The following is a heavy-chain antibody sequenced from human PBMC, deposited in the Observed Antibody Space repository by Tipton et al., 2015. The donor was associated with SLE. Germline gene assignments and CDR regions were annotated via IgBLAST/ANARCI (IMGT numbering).Heavy chain of an antibody. CDR1: GFTFRNYG. CDR2: IYYDGSNQ. V-gene: IGHV3-33*01. CDR3: ARAPTISVAGTTDPFGMDV. D-gene: IGHD6-19*01. Sequence: SLRLSCVASGFTFRNYGMHWVRQPPGKGLEWVAVIYYDGSNQYYGDSVKGRFTISRDNAKNTLYLQMRSLRVEDTGIYYCARAPTISVAGTTDPFGMDVWGPGTRVTVSS. J-gene: IGHJ6*02.